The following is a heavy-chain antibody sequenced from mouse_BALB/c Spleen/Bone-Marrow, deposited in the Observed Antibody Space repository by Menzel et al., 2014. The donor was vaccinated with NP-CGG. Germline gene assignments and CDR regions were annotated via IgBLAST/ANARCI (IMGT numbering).Heavy chain of an antibody. CDR2: IDPSDSET. CDR1: GYTFXSYW. CDR3: ARALGDGYYYAMDY. J-gene: IGHJ4*01. D-gene: IGHD2-3*01. V-gene: IGHV1-69*02. Sequence: QVQLQQSGAELVKPGAPVKLSCKASGYTFXSYWMNWVKQRPGRGPEWIGRIDPSDSETHYNQKFKDKATLTVDKSPSTAYIQLSSLTSEDSAVYYCARALGDGYYYAMDYWGQGTSVAVSS.